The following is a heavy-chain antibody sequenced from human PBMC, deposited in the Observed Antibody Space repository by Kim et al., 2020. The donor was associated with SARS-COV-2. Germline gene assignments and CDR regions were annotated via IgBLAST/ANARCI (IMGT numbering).Heavy chain of an antibody. CDR2: ISAYNGNT. CDR1: GYTFTSYG. V-gene: IGHV1-18*01. Sequence: ASVKVSCKASGYTFTSYGISWVRQAPGQGLEWMGWISAYNGNTNYAQKLQGRVTMTTDTSTSTAYMELRSLRSDDTAVYYCARDESYCSGGSCYADAFDIWGQGTMVTVSS. D-gene: IGHD2-15*01. CDR3: ARDESYCSGGSCYADAFDI. J-gene: IGHJ3*02.